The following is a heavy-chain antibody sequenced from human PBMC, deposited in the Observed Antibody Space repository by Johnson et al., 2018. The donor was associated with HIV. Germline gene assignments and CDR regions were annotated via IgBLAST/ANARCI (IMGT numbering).Heavy chain of an antibody. CDR2: IWYDGSNE. CDR3: AKSPGKDHSGKSGAFDM. V-gene: IGHV3-33*06. J-gene: IGHJ3*02. CDR1: GFTFNKYG. D-gene: IGHD4-23*01. Sequence: QVQVVESGGGVVQPGRSLRLSCAASGFTFNKYGMHWVRQAPGKGLEWVAVIWYDGSNEYYGDSVKGRFTISRDNSKNMLYLQMNSLTVEDTAVYYCAKSPGKDHSGKSGAFDMWGQGTMVTVSS.